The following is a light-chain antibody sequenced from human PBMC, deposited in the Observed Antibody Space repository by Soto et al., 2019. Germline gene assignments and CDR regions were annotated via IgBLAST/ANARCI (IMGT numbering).Light chain of an antibody. CDR2: GNS. V-gene: IGLV1-40*01. J-gene: IGLJ1*01. Sequence: QSVLTQPPSVSGAPGQRVTISCTGSSSNIGAGYDVHWYQQLPGTAPKLLIYGNSNRPSGVPDRFSGSKSGTSASLAITGRQAEDEADDYCQSYDSSLSGDVFGTGTKLTVL. CDR1: SSNIGAGYD. CDR3: QSYDSSLSGDV.